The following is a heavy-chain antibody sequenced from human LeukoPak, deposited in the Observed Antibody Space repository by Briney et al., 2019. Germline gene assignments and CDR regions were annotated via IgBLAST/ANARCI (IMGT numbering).Heavy chain of an antibody. CDR1: GFTFSSYS. Sequence: PGGSLRLSCAASGFTFSSYSMNWVRQAPGKGLEWVSYISSSSSTIYYADSVKGRFTISRDNAKNSLYLQMNSLRAEDTALYYCAKDPSYYDILTGYYETGNWFDPWGQGTLVTVSS. D-gene: IGHD3-9*01. V-gene: IGHV3-48*01. J-gene: IGHJ5*02. CDR3: AKDPSYYDILTGYYETGNWFDP. CDR2: ISSSSSTI.